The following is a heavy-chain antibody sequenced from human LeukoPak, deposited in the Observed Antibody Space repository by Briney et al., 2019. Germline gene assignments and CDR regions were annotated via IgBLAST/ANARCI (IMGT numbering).Heavy chain of an antibody. CDR1: GYTFTSYD. J-gene: IGHJ4*02. V-gene: IGHV1-8*01. CDR3: ARISLGSDY. Sequence: ASVKVSCEASGYTFTSYDINWVRQAAGQGLEWMGWKNPNSGNTGYAQKFQGRVTMTRNTSISTAYMELSSLRSDDTAVYYCARISLGSDYWGQGTLVTVSS. D-gene: IGHD3-16*01. CDR2: KNPNSGNT.